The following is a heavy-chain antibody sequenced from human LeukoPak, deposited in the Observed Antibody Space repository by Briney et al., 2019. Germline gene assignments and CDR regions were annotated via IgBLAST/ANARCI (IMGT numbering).Heavy chain of an antibody. D-gene: IGHD5-18*01. V-gene: IGHV1-46*01. CDR3: ARAINDNTAGYYFDY. Sequence: ASVKVSCKASGYTFTSYYMHWVRQAPGQGLEWMGIINPSGGSTSYAQKFQGRVTMTRDMSTSTVYMELSSLRSEDTAVYYCARAINDNTAGYYFDYWGQGALVTVSS. CDR1: GYTFTSYY. CDR2: INPSGGST. J-gene: IGHJ4*02.